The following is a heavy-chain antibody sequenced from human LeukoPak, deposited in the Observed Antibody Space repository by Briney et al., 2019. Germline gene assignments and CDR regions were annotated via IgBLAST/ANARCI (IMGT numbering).Heavy chain of an antibody. CDR2: INPNSGGT. CDR3: ARSPFWVVRGVISASVDFDY. D-gene: IGHD3-10*01. J-gene: IGHJ4*02. Sequence: ASVKVSCKASGYTFTSYGISWVRQAPGQGLEWMGWINPNSGGTNYAQKFQGRVTMTRDTSISTAYMELSRLRSDDTAVYYCARSPFWVVRGVISASVDFDYWGQGTQVTVSS. CDR1: GYTFTSYG. V-gene: IGHV1-2*02.